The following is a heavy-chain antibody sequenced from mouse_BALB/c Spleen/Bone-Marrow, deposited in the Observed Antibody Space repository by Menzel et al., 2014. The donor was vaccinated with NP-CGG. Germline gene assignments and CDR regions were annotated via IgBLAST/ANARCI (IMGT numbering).Heavy chain of an antibody. V-gene: IGHV1-87*01. CDR2: IYPGDGDT. Sequence: VQLVESGAELARPGASVKLSCKASGYTFTSYWMQWVKQRPGQGLEWIGAIYPGDGDTTYTQKFKGKATLTADKSSNTAYMQLSSLASEDSAVYYCARGAPFDYWGQGTTLTVSS. J-gene: IGHJ2*01. CDR3: ARGAPFDY. CDR1: GYTFTSYW.